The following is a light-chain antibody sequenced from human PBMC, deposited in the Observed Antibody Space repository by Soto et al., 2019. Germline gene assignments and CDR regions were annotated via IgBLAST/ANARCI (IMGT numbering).Light chain of an antibody. CDR3: QQYGSSPPLT. Sequence: EIVLTQSPGTLSLSPGERATLSCRASQSVSSSYLAWYQQKPGQAPRLLIYGASSRATGSPDRFSGSGSGKDFTLTISRLEPEDLAVYYCQQYGSSPPLTFGGGTKVEIK. CDR2: GAS. J-gene: IGKJ4*01. V-gene: IGKV3-20*01. CDR1: QSVSSSY.